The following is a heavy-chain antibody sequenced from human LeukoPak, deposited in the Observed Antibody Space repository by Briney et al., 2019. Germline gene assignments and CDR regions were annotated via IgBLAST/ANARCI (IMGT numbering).Heavy chain of an antibody. V-gene: IGHV4-4*07. CDR1: GGSISSYY. D-gene: IGHD3-10*01. CDR3: AKDMGGGNYYGSGSHIFDY. J-gene: IGHJ4*02. CDR2: IYTSGST. Sequence: SETLSLTCTVSGGSISSYYWSWIRQPAGKGLEWIGRIYTSGSTNYNPSLKSRVTMSVDTSKNQFSLKLSSVTAADTALYYCAKDMGGGNYYGSGSHIFDYWGQGTLVTVSS.